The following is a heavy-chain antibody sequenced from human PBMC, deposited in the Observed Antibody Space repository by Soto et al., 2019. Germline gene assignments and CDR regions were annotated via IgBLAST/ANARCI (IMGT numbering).Heavy chain of an antibody. Sequence: QVRLQESGPGLVNPSGTLSLTCVVSGGSITSPNWWTWVRQPPGRGLEWIAEMHHSGSTNYSPSRKIRVVMSIDKSKNQFSLKLNSVTAADTAVYYCATGNVYYYGSGGLWDQWGRGALVTVSS. CDR2: MHHSGST. D-gene: IGHD3-10*01. J-gene: IGHJ4*02. V-gene: IGHV4-4*02. CDR1: GGSITSPNW. CDR3: ATGNVYYYGSGGLWDQ.